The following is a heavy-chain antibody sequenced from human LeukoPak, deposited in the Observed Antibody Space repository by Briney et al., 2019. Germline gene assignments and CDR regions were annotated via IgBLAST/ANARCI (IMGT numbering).Heavy chain of an antibody. CDR3: ARDTDSSGWYTQVNYFDY. Sequence: GGSLRLSCAASGFTFSSYSMNWVRQAPGKGLEWVSYISSSSSTIYYADPVKGRFTISRDNAKNSLYLQMNSLRAEDTAVYYCARDTDSSGWYTQVNYFDYWGQGTLVTVSS. CDR1: GFTFSSYS. CDR2: ISSSSSTI. J-gene: IGHJ4*02. D-gene: IGHD6-19*01. V-gene: IGHV3-48*01.